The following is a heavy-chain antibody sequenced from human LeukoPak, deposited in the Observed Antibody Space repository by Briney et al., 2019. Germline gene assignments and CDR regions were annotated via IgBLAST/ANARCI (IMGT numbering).Heavy chain of an antibody. CDR3: ARRTGPFDY. CDR1: GYSISSGYY. V-gene: IGHV4-38-2*02. Sequence: SETLSLTCTVSGYSISSGYYWGWIRQPPGKGLEWIGSIYHSGSTYYNPSLKSRVTISVDTSKNQFSLKLSSVTAADTAVYYCARRTGPFDYWGQGTLVTVSS. CDR2: IYHSGST. J-gene: IGHJ4*02. D-gene: IGHD1-14*01.